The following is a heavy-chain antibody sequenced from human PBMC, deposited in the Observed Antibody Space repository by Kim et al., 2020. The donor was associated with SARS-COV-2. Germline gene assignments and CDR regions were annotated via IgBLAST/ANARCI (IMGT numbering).Heavy chain of an antibody. D-gene: IGHD1-26*01. CDR2: IKSKTDGGTT. CDR1: GFTFSNAW. J-gene: IGHJ4*02. Sequence: GGSLRLSCAASGFTFSNAWMSWVRQAPGKGLEWVGRIKSKTDGGTTDYAAPVKGRFTISRDDSKNTLYLQMNSLKTEDTAVYYCTTGRYSGTYFDYWGQGTLGTVSS. CDR3: TTGRYSGTYFDY. V-gene: IGHV3-15*01.